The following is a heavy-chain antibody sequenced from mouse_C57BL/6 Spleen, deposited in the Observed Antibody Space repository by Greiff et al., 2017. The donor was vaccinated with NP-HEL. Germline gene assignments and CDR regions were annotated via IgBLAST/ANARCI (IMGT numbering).Heavy chain of an antibody. CDR3: DSSRLLRLRLYAMDY. CDR1: GYAFSSSW. J-gene: IGHJ4*01. D-gene: IGHD3-2*02. CDR2: IYPGDGDT. V-gene: IGHV1-82*01. Sequence: VQLQESGPELVKPGASVKISCKASGYAFSSSWMNWVKQRPGKGLEWIGRIYPGDGDTNYNGKFKGKATLTADKSSSTAYMQLSSLTSEDSAIYFGDSSRLLRLRLYAMDYWGQGTSVTVSS.